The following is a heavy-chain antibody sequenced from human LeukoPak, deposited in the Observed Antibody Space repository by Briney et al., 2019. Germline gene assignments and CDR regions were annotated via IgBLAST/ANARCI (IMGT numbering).Heavy chain of an antibody. CDR2: IKSKTDGGTT. J-gene: IGHJ4*02. Sequence: GGSLRLSCAASGFTFRNAWVSWVRQAPGKGLEWVGRIKSKTDGGTTEYAAPVKGRFTISRDDSKSTLYLQMNSLKLEDTAVYFCGDLGDYRVGWGQGTLVTVSS. CDR1: GFTFRNAW. D-gene: IGHD4-17*01. CDR3: GDLGDYRVG. V-gene: IGHV3-15*01.